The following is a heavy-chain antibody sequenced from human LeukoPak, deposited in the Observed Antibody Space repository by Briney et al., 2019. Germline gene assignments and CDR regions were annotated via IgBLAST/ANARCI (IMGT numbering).Heavy chain of an antibody. CDR1: GFTFSSYA. Sequence: AGGSLRLSCAASGFTFSSYAMSWVRQAPGKGLEWVSAIGGSGGSTYYADSVKGRFTISRDNSKNTLYLQMNSLRAEDTAVYYCAKESLDYSNSLVDYWGQGTLVTVSS. CDR3: AKESLDYSNSLVDY. V-gene: IGHV3-23*01. CDR2: IGGSGGST. D-gene: IGHD4-11*01. J-gene: IGHJ4*02.